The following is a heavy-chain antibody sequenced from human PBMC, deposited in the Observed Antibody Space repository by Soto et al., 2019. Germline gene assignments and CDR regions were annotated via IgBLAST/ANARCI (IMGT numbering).Heavy chain of an antibody. CDR2: IIPILGIA. V-gene: IGHV1-69*02. Sequence: QVQLVQSGAEVKKPGSSVKVSCKASGGTFSSYTISWVRQAPGQGLEWMGRIIPILGIANYAQKFQGRATITADKSTSTAYIELSSLRSEDTAVYYCAQITPTSVWGQGTTVTVSS. D-gene: IGHD3-10*01. CDR1: GGTFSSYT. CDR3: AQITPTSV. J-gene: IGHJ6*02.